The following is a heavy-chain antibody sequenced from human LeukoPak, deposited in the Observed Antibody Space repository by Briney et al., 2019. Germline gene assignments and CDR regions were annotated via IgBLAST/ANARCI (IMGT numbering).Heavy chain of an antibody. CDR2: ISAYNGNT. D-gene: IGHD4-23*01. CDR3: ASMTTVVTHGVDAFDI. CDR1: GYTFTSYG. V-gene: IGHV1-18*01. J-gene: IGHJ3*02. Sequence: ASVKVSCKASGYTFTSYGISWVRQAPGQGLEWMGWISAYNGNTNFAQKLQGRVTMTTDTSTSTAYMELRSLRSDDTAVYYCASMTTVVTHGVDAFDIWGQGTMVTVSS.